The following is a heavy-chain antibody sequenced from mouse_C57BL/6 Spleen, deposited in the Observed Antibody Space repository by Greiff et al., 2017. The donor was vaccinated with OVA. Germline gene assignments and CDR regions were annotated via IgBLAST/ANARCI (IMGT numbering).Heavy chain of an antibody. V-gene: IGHV1-80*01. J-gene: IGHJ1*03. CDR3: ARGIYYDYDGYFDV. CDR2: IYPGDGDT. CDR1: GYAFSSYW. Sequence: VQLQQSGAELVKPGASVKISCKASGYAFSSYWMNWVKQRPGKGLEWIGQIYPGDGDTNYNGKFKGKATLTADKSSSTAYMQLSSLTSEDSAVYFCARGIYYDYDGYFDVWGTGTTVTVSS. D-gene: IGHD2-4*01.